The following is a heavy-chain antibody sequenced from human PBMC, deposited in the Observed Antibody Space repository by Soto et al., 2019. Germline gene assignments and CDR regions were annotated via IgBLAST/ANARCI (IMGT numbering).Heavy chain of an antibody. J-gene: IGHJ4*02. V-gene: IGHV1-3*01. D-gene: IGHD6-19*01. CDR3: ARDLGGWPDY. CDR2: INAGNGNT. CDR1: GYTFTSYA. Sequence: ASVKVSCKTSGYTFTSYAMHWVRQAPGQRLEWMGWINAGNGNTKYSQKFQGRVTITIDTSASTAYMELSSLRSEDTAIYYCARDLGGWPDYWGQGTLITVSS.